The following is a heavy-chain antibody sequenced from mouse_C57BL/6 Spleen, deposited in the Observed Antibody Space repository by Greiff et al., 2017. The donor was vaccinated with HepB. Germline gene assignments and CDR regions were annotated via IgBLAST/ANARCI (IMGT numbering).Heavy chain of an antibody. CDR2: INPNNGGT. D-gene: IGHD4-1*01. V-gene: IGHV1-18*01. CDR3: ARAKLGLDV. J-gene: IGHJ1*03. Sequence: SGPELVKPGASVKIPCKASGYTFTDYNMDWVKQSHGKSLEWIGDINPNNGGTIYNQKFKGKATLTVDKSSSTAYMELRSLTSEDTAVYYCARAKLGLDVWGTGTTVTVSS. CDR1: GYTFTDYN.